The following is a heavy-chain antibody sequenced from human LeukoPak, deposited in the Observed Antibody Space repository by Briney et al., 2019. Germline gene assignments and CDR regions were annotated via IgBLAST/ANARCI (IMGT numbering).Heavy chain of an antibody. V-gene: IGHV4-39*01. CDR3: ARHLDEFSSGYYFYDDY. Sequence: SETLSLTCTVSGGSISSSSYYWGWIRQPPGKGLEWIGSIYYSGSTYYNPSLKSRVTISVDTSENQFSLKLSSVTAADTAVYYCARHLDEFSSGYYFYDDYWGQGTLVTVSS. CDR2: IYYSGST. CDR1: GGSISSSSYY. D-gene: IGHD3-22*01. J-gene: IGHJ4*02.